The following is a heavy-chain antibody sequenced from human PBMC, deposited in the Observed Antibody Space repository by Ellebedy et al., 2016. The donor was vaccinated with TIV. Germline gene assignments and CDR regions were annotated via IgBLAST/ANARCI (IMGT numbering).Heavy chain of an antibody. V-gene: IGHV3-7*01. CDR3: ATDGSYGDYLSPAHAFEI. J-gene: IGHJ3*02. CDR1: GFTFRSYW. CDR2: INQEGSEK. Sequence: GESLKISCAASGFTFRSYWMSWVRQAPGKGLEWVGNINQEGSEKHYVDSVKGRFTISRDNAKNSLYLEMNSLRAEDTAVYFCATDGSYGDYLSPAHAFEIWGQGTMVAVSS. D-gene: IGHD4-17*01.